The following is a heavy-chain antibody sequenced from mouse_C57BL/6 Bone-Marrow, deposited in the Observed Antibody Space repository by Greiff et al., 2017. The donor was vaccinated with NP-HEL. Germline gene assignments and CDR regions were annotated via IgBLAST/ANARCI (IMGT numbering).Heavy chain of an antibody. D-gene: IGHD1-1*01. CDR1: GYTFTSYG. CDR2: IYPRSGNT. CDR3: ARIYYYGSRTWIYDMDY. J-gene: IGHJ4*01. Sequence: QVQLQQPGAELVKPGASVKLSCKASGYTFTSYGISWVKQRTGQGLEWIGEIYPRSGNTYYNEKFKGKATLTADKSSSTAYMELRSLTSEDSAVYFCARIYYYGSRTWIYDMDYWGQGTSVTVSS. V-gene: IGHV1-81*01.